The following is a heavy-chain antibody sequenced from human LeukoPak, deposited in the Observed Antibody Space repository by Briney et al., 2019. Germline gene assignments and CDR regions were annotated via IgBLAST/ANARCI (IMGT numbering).Heavy chain of an antibody. CDR1: GYTFSSYG. J-gene: IGHJ3*02. CDR3: AREIVHYYDSSGYGGNDAFDI. D-gene: IGHD3-22*01. V-gene: IGHV1-18*01. Sequence: WASVKVSCKASGYTFSSYGISWVRQAPGQGLEWMGWISAYNGNTNYAQKLQGRVTMTTDKSTSTAYMELSSLRSEDTAVYYCAREIVHYYDSSGYGGNDAFDIWGQGTMVTVSS. CDR2: ISAYNGNT.